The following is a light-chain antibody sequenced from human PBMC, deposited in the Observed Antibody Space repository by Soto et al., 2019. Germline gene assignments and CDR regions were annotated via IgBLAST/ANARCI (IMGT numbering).Light chain of an antibody. V-gene: IGLV4-60*02. CDR2: LEGSGSY. CDR3: ETWDSNSWV. CDR1: SGHSSYI. Sequence: QPVLTQSSSASASLGSSVKLTCTMSSGHSSYIIEWHQQQPGKAPRYLMKLEGSGSYNQGSGVPYRFSGSSSGAYRYLSISHLEFEDEADYYCETWDSNSWVFGGGTKLTVL. J-gene: IGLJ3*02.